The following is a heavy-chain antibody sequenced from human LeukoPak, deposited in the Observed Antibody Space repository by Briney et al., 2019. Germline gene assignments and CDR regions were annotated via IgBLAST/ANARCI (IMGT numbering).Heavy chain of an antibody. CDR3: ARGRGRDHRITGEIPFDY. V-gene: IGHV1-69*04. J-gene: IGHJ4*02. CDR1: GGSFGNFA. Sequence: SVKVSCKTSGGSFGNFALNWVRQAPGQGLEWMGRIIPLLVTTEYAQKFQGRVTISADTSTTTAYMEVNILTSDDTDVYYCARGRGRDHRITGEIPFDYWGQGTLVTVSS. D-gene: IGHD7-27*01. CDR2: IIPLLVTT.